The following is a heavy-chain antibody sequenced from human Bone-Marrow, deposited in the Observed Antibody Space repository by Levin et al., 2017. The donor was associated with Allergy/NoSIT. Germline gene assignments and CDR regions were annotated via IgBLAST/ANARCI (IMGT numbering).Heavy chain of an antibody. CDR1: GFTFSSYD. CDR2: ISYDGNNQ. CDR3: ARVRRGDSWSGYYGYYYYYGMDV. J-gene: IGHJ6*02. Sequence: GGSLRLSCAASGFTFSSYDMHWVRQAPGKGLEWVAVISYDGNNQYYADSVKGRFTISRDNSKNTLYLQMNSLRTEDTAVYYCARVRRGDSWSGYYGYYYYYGMDVWGQGTTVTVSS. V-gene: IGHV3-30*03. D-gene: IGHD3-3*01.